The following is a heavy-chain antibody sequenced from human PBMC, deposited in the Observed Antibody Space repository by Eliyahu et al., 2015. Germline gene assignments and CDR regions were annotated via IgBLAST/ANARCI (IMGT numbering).Heavy chain of an antibody. CDR2: INSDGYIT. V-gene: IGHV3-74*03. D-gene: IGHD6-13*01. CDR3: ARVMKGVETNSWYFEAAPDS. J-gene: IGHJ4*02. Sequence: EVQLVESGGGLVQPGGSLRLSCAASGFTFSYYWMHWVRQAPGKGLVWVSLINSDGYITKYADSVKGRFTISRDNAMNTLYLQMNSLRAEDTAVYYCARVMKGVETNSWYFEAAPDSWGQGTLVTVSS. CDR1: GFTFSYYW.